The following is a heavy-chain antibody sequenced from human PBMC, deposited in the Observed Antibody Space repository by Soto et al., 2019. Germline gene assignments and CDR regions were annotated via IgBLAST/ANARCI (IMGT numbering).Heavy chain of an antibody. CDR1: GGSISSGGYY. CDR3: ARAHRIAAVSDY. D-gene: IGHD6-13*01. Sequence: SETLSLTCTVSGGSISSGGYYWSWIRQHPGKGLEWIGYIYYSGSTYYNPSLKSRVTISVDTSKNQFSLKLSSVTAADTAVYYCARAHRIAAVSDYWGQGTLVTVSS. V-gene: IGHV4-31*03. CDR2: IYYSGST. J-gene: IGHJ4*02.